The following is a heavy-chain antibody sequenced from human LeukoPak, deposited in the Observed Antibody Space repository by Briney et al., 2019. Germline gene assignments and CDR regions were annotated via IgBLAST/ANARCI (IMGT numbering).Heavy chain of an antibody. D-gene: IGHD3-3*01. V-gene: IGHV4-39*01. J-gene: IGHJ3*02. CDR3: ARQRADDFWSGYYPDAFDI. CDR1: GGSISSGSYY. Sequence: SQTLSLTCTVSGGSISSGSYYWSWIRQPPGKGLEWIGSIYYSGSTYYNPSLKSRVTISVDTSKNQFSLKLSSVTAADTAVYYCARQRADDFWSGYYPDAFDIWGQGTMVTVPS. CDR2: IYYSGST.